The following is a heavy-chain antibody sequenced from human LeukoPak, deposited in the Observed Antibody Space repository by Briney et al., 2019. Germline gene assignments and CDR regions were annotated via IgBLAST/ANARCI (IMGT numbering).Heavy chain of an antibody. V-gene: IGHV4-4*07. CDR1: GVSVSSYY. CDR3: AREFSSGYYFFDY. Sequence: SETLSLTCTVSGVSVSSYYWGWVRLPATKGLEWIGRTYTSGNTHYNPSLKSRVTMSMDTSKNQFSLRLSSVTAADTAVYYCAREFSSGYYFFDYWGPGTVVTVSS. J-gene: IGHJ4*02. D-gene: IGHD3-22*01. CDR2: TYTSGNT.